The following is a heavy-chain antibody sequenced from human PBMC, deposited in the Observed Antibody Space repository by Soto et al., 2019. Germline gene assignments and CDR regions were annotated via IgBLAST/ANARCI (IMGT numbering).Heavy chain of an antibody. Sequence: PSETLSLTCTVSGGSISSYYWSWIRQPPGKGLEWIGYIYYSGSTNYNPSLKSRVTISVDTSKNQFSLKLSSVTAADTAVYYCARSQSHIVVVPASMAFDYWGQGTLVTVSS. D-gene: IGHD2-2*01. CDR1: GGSISSYY. V-gene: IGHV4-59*01. J-gene: IGHJ4*02. CDR3: ARSQSHIVVVPASMAFDY. CDR2: IYYSGST.